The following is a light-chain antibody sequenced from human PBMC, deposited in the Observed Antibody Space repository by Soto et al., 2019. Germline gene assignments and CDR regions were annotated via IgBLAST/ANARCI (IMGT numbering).Light chain of an antibody. Sequence: EIVLTQSPGTLSLSPGERATLSCMASQSVSSSYLAWYQQKSGQAPRLLIYDASSRATGIPDRFSGSGSGTDFTLTISRLEPEDFEVYYCQQYGSSQWTFGQGAKVEIK. CDR3: QQYGSSQWT. V-gene: IGKV3-20*01. CDR2: DAS. J-gene: IGKJ1*01. CDR1: QSVSSSY.